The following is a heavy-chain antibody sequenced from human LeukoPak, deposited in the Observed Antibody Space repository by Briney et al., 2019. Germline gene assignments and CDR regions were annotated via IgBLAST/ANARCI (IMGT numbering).Heavy chain of an antibody. CDR2: IKQDGSEK. CDR3: ARLAAAGTGAFDI. V-gene: IGHV3-7*03. J-gene: IGHJ3*02. D-gene: IGHD6-13*01. CDR1: GFTFSSYS. Sequence: GGSLSLSCAASGFTFSSYSMNWVRQAPGKGLEWVANIKQDGSEKYYVDSVKGRLTISRDNAKNSLYLQMNSLRAEDTAVYYCARLAAAGTGAFDIWGQGTMVTVSS.